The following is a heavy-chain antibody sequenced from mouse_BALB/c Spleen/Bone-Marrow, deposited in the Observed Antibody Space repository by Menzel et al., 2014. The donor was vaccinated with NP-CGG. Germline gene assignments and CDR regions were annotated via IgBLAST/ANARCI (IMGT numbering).Heavy chain of an antibody. V-gene: IGHV14-1*02. Sequence: EVHLVESGAELVRPGALVKLSRKASGFNIKDYYMHWVKQRPEQGLEWIGWIDPENGNTIYDPKFQGKASITADTSSNTAYLQLSSLTSEDTAVYYCAMITTYWGQGTTLTVSS. CDR3: AMITTY. D-gene: IGHD2-4*01. J-gene: IGHJ2*01. CDR1: GFNIKDYY. CDR2: IDPENGNT.